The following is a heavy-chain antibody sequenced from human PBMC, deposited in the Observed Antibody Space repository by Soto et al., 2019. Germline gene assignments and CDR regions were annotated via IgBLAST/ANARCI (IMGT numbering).Heavy chain of an antibody. J-gene: IGHJ4*02. D-gene: IGHD3-3*01. CDR1: GFTFSNAW. V-gene: IGHV3-15*01. CDR2: IKSKTDGGTT. CDR3: TTAGLGGYDFWSGYPPHFDY. Sequence: GGSLRLSCAASGFTFSNAWMSWVRQAPGKGLEWVGRIKSKTDGGTTDYAAPVKGRFTISRDDSKNKLYLQMNSLKTEDTAVYYCTTAGLGGYDFWSGYPPHFDYWGQGTLVTVSS.